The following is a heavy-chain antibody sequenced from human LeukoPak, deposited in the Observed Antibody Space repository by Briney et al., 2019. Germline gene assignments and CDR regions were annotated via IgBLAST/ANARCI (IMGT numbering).Heavy chain of an antibody. CDR2: INPNSGGT. CDR1: GGTFSSYA. Sequence: ASVKVSCKASGGTFSSYAISWVRQAPGQGLEWMGWINPNSGGTNYAQKFQGRVTMTKNTSITTAYMELSSLRSDDTAVFFCARDPAQYNSAEIDFWGQGTLVTVSS. CDR3: ARDPAQYNSAEIDF. D-gene: IGHD6-25*01. J-gene: IGHJ4*02. V-gene: IGHV1-2*02.